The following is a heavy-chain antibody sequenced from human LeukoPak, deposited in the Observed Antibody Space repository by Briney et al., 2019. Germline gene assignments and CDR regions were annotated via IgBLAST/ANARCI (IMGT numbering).Heavy chain of an antibody. D-gene: IGHD7-27*01. J-gene: IGHJ4*02. CDR3: ARARRTGDPGDY. CDR1: GFTFSSYA. CDR2: ISSSSSDI. V-gene: IGHV3-21*05. Sequence: GESLRLSCAASGFTFSSYAMHWVRQAPGKGLEWLSYISSSSSDIFYADSVKGRFTISRDNAMTSLYLQMNSLRAEDTAVYYCARARRTGDPGDYWGQGTLVTVSS.